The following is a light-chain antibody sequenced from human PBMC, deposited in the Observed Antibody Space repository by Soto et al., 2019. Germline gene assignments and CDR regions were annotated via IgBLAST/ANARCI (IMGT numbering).Light chain of an antibody. Sequence: ETVLTQSPGTLSLSPGERATLSCRASQSVTSDFLAWYQQKPGQAPRLLIYGASTRAAGVPDRFSGSGSGTDFTLTITRLEPEDFAVYHCQQYGRSSLMFTFGQGTKLGV. V-gene: IGKV3-20*01. CDR1: QSVTSDF. CDR2: GAS. CDR3: QQYGRSSLMFT. J-gene: IGKJ2*01.